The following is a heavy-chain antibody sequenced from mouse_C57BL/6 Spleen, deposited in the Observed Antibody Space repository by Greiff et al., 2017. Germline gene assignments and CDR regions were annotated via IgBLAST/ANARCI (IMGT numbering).Heavy chain of an antibody. CDR3: AIYYYGSSPDY. CDR1: GFTFSSYT. D-gene: IGHD1-1*01. V-gene: IGHV5-9*01. CDR2: ISGGGGNT. Sequence: EVKLVESGGGLVKPGGSLKLSCAASGFTFSSYTMSWVRQTPGKRLEWVATISGGGGNTYYPDSVKGRFTISRDNAKNTLYLQMSSLRSEDTALYYCAIYYYGSSPDYWGQGTTLTVSS. J-gene: IGHJ2*01.